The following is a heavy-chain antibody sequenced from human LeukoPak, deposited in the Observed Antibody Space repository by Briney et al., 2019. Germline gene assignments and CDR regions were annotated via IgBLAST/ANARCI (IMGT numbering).Heavy chain of an antibody. CDR3: GRAFPPLRTSSAGDL. Sequence: GGALRLSCSASGFTFSDYDMNWIRPAPGKGLEWISAIIGRSSHTYYGDSVKGRFSISRDNAKNLLYLQMNGLGAEDTAVYYCGRAFPPLRTSSAGDLWGQGTLVTVSS. CDR2: IIGRSSHT. J-gene: IGHJ4*02. V-gene: IGHV3-21*06. D-gene: IGHD3-16*01. CDR1: GFTFSDYD.